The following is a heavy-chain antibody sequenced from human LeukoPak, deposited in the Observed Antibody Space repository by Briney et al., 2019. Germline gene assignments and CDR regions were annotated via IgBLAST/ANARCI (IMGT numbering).Heavy chain of an antibody. V-gene: IGHV4-34*01. CDR2: INHSGST. D-gene: IGHD3-22*01. Sequence: KPSETLSLTCAVYGGSFSGYYWSWIRQPPGKGLEWIGEINHSGSTNYNPSLKSRVTISVDTSKNQFSLELSSVTAADTAVYYCARGYYDSSGYDYWGQGTLVTVSS. J-gene: IGHJ4*02. CDR3: ARGYYDSSGYDY. CDR1: GGSFSGYY.